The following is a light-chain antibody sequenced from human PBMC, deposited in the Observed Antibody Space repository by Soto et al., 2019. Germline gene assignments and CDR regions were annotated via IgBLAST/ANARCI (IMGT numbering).Light chain of an antibody. V-gene: IGKV3-20*01. CDR3: QLRRT. J-gene: IGKJ1*01. Sequence: IVLTQSPGTLSLSPGXXVTLSCRASQSVSSSYLAWYQQKPGXXPGLLIYGASSRATGIPDRFSGTGSGTDFTLTISRLEPEDFAVYYCQLRRTFGQGTKVDIK. CDR1: QSVSSSY. CDR2: GAS.